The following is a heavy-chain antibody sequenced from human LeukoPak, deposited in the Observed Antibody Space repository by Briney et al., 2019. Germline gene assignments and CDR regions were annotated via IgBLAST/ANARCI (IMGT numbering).Heavy chain of an antibody. Sequence: ASVKVSCKASGGTFSSYAISWVRQAPGQGLEWMGRIIPILGIANYAQKFQGRVTITADKSTSTAYMELSSLRSEDTVVYYCARANSGIVGATTVDYWGQGTLVTVSS. CDR1: GGTFSSYA. D-gene: IGHD1-26*01. J-gene: IGHJ4*02. CDR2: IIPILGIA. CDR3: ARANSGIVGATTVDY. V-gene: IGHV1-69*04.